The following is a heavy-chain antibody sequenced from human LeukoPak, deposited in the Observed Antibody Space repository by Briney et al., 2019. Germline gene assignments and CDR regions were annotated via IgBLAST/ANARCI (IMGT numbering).Heavy chain of an antibody. CDR3: ARGGYYYDSSGYSHLPDY. D-gene: IGHD3-22*01. Sequence: GASVKVSGKASGGTFSSYAFSWVRQAPGQGLEWMGGIIPIVGTTNYAQMFQGRVTITADESTSTAYMELSSLRSEDTAVYYCARGGYYYDSSGYSHLPDYWGQGTLVTVSA. V-gene: IGHV1-69*01. CDR1: GGTFSSYA. CDR2: IIPIVGTT. J-gene: IGHJ4*02.